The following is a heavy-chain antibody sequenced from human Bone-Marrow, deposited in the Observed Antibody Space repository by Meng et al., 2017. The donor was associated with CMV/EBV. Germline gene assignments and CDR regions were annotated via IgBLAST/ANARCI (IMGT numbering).Heavy chain of an antibody. CDR2: VNPNSGNT. CDR1: GYTFTKYD. CDR3: ARIANGGWFDP. Sequence: ASVKVSCKASGYTFTKYDINWVRQATGQGPEWMGWVNPNSGNTGYALKFQGRVTITRNTSISTAYMELSRLRSDDTAVYYCARIANGGWFDPWGQGTLVTVSS. J-gene: IGHJ5*02. V-gene: IGHV1-8*03. D-gene: IGHD6-13*01.